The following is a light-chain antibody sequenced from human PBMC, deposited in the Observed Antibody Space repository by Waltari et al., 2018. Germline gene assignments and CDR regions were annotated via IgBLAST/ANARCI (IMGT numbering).Light chain of an antibody. V-gene: IGKV1-5*03. CDR3: QQYNSYSPT. J-gene: IGKJ2*01. Sequence: DIQLTQSPSALSASMGDRVIITCRASQYMSNWLAWYQQKPGQAPKLLISKASTLESGVPSRFGGSGSGTDFTLTISSLQPEDFATYYCQQYNSYSPTFGQGTQVEIK. CDR1: QYMSNW. CDR2: KAS.